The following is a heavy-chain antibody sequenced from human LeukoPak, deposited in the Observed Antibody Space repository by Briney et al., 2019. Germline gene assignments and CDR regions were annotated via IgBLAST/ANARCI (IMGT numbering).Heavy chain of an antibody. CDR1: GGSISSGGYS. Sequence: SETLSLTCAVSGGSISSGGYSWSWIRQPPGKGLEWIGYIYHSGSTYYNPSLKSRVTISVDRSKNQFSLKLSSVTAADTAVYYCARSPDIVVVPAALDAFDIWGQGTMVTVSS. J-gene: IGHJ3*02. D-gene: IGHD2-2*01. CDR2: IYHSGST. V-gene: IGHV4-30-2*01. CDR3: ARSPDIVVVPAALDAFDI.